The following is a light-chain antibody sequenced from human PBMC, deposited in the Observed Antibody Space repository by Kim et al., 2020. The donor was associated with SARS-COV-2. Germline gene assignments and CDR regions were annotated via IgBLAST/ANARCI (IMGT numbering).Light chain of an antibody. Sequence: QSALTQPASVSGSPGQSITISCTGTSSDVGGYNYVSWYQQHPGKAPKLMIYDVSNRPSGVSNRFSGSKSGDTASLTISGLQADDEADYYCSSYTTSNTWVFGGGTQLTVL. V-gene: IGLV2-14*03. CDR1: SSDVGGYNY. J-gene: IGLJ3*02. CDR3: SSYTTSNTWV. CDR2: DVS.